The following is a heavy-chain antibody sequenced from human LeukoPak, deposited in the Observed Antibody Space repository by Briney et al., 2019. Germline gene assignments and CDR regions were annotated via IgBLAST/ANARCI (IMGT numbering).Heavy chain of an antibody. V-gene: IGHV1-69*06. CDR2: IIPSFGTA. Sequence: GASVKVSCTASGGTFSNYGISWVRQAPGQGLEWMGGIIPSFGTANYAQKFQGRVTLTGDKSTSTAYMELSSLRSEDTAVYYCARQYCPNGVCYHDRGAFDIWGQGTMVTVSS. CDR3: ARQYCPNGVCYHDRGAFDI. CDR1: GGTFSNYG. D-gene: IGHD2-8*01. J-gene: IGHJ3*02.